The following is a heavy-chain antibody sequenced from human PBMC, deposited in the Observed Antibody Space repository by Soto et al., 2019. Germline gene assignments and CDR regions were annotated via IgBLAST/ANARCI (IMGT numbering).Heavy chain of an antibody. CDR2: MYWDDDK. D-gene: IGHD6-13*01. J-gene: IGHJ4*02. V-gene: IGHV2-5*02. CDR3: VHKLAAAYGYYFDY. CDR1: GFSFSTSGVG. Sequence: QITLKESGPTLVKPTQTLTLTCTFSGFSFSTSGVGVGWIRQPPGKALEWLAFMYWDDDKRYSPSLKSRLTITKDTSKNQVVLTMTNMDPVDTATYYCVHKLAAAYGYYFDYWGQGTPVTVSS.